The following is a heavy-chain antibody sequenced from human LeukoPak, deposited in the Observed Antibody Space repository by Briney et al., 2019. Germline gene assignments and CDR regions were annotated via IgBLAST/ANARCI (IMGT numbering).Heavy chain of an antibody. J-gene: IGHJ4*02. CDR3: ARHKRATFDY. CDR1: GGSISSYY. V-gene: IGHV4-59*08. D-gene: IGHD1-1*01. Sequence: SSETLSLTCTVSGGSISSYYWSWIRQPPGKGLEWIGYIYYSGSTNYNPSLKSRVTILVDTSKNQFSLKLSSVTAADTAVYYCARHKRATFDYWGQGTLVTVSS. CDR2: IYYSGST.